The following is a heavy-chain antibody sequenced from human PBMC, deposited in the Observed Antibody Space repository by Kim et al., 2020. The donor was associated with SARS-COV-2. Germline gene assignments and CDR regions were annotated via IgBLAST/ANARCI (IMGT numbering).Heavy chain of an antibody. CDR3: ARDGMTPDYPVDY. V-gene: IGHV3-11*01. D-gene: IGHD5-12*01. Sequence: AASVKGRFTIARDNAKNSLYLQLNSLGAEDTAVYYCARDGMTPDYPVDYWGQGTLVTVSS. J-gene: IGHJ4*02.